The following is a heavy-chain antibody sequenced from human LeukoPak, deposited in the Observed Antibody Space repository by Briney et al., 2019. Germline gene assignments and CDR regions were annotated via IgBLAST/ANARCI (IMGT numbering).Heavy chain of an antibody. J-gene: IGHJ5*02. CDR1: GLTFSSCE. CDR2: ISGSGTII. Sequence: GGSLRLSCAASGLTFSSCEMNWVRQAPGKEPEWISFISGSGTIIYYADSLKGRFTISRDNAKNSLYLQMKSLRVEDTGVYYCARDAGGRTQREGWFDPWGQGTLVTVSS. CDR3: ARDAGGRTQREGWFDP. V-gene: IGHV3-48*03. D-gene: IGHD1-26*01.